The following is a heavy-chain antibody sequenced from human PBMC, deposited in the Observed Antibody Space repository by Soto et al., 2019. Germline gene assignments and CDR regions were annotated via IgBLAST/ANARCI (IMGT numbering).Heavy chain of an antibody. D-gene: IGHD3-10*01. J-gene: IGHJ6*02. CDR2: IIPIFGTA. CDR1: GGTFSSYA. CDR3: ARDHRPDYYGSGSYGYGMDV. V-gene: IGHV1-69*13. Sequence: ASVKVSCKASGGTFSSYAISWVRQAPGQGLEWMGGIIPIFGTANYAQKFQGRVTITADESTSTAYMELSSLRSEDTAVYYCARDHRPDYYGSGSYGYGMDVWGQGTTVTV.